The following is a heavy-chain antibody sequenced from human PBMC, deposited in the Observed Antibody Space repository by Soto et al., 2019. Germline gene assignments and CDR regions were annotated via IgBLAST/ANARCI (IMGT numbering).Heavy chain of an antibody. CDR2: ISGSDDST. V-gene: IGHV3-23*01. D-gene: IGHD6-6*01. CDR3: AKMSSSSTFDY. Sequence: EVQLLESGGGLVQPGESLRLSCAASGFTFSSYAMSWVRQAPGKGLEWVSVISGSDDSTYYADSVKGRFTIYRDNSKNTLYLQMNSLRAEDTAVYYCAKMSSSSTFDYWGQGTLVTVSS. J-gene: IGHJ4*02. CDR1: GFTFSSYA.